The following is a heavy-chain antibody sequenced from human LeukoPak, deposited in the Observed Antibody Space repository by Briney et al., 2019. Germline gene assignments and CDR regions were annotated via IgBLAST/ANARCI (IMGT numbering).Heavy chain of an antibody. Sequence: PSETLSLTCAVYGGSFSGYYWSWIRQPPGKGLEWIGYIYYSGSTYYNPSLKSRVTISVDTSKNQFSLKLSSVTAADTAVYYCARLSSGWYGDDAFDIWGQGTMVTVSS. CDR1: GGSFSGYY. CDR2: IYYSGST. V-gene: IGHV4-34*01. D-gene: IGHD6-19*01. CDR3: ARLSSGWYGDDAFDI. J-gene: IGHJ3*02.